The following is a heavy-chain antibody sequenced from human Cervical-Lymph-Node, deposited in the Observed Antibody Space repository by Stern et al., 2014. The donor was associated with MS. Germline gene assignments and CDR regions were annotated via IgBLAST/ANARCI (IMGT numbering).Heavy chain of an antibody. J-gene: IGHJ4*02. D-gene: IGHD3-3*01. CDR1: GGTFSNYA. V-gene: IGHV1-69*06. CDR2: ILPMFATA. Sequence: QVQLGQSEAEVKKPGSSVKLSCQASGGTFSNYAMNWVRQAPGQGLVWMGGILPMFATANQTQHFQGRVTFTADTSTNTAFLELSSLRSGDTAVYYCVLQTLGASYWGRGTLVTVSS. CDR3: VLQTLGASY.